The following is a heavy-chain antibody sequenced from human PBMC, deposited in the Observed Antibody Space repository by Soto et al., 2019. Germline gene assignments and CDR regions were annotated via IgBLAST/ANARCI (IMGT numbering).Heavy chain of an antibody. CDR2: IYSSGST. D-gene: IGHD3-3*01. Sequence: PSETLSLTCTVSGGAINSYYWTWIRQPAGKGLEWIGRIYSSGSTKYNPSLQSRVTMSLDTSKNQFSLRLTSVTAADTAVYYCARGKRFSDWFDPWGQGTLVTVSS. V-gene: IGHV4-4*07. CDR1: GGAINSYY. CDR3: ARGKRFSDWFDP. J-gene: IGHJ5*02.